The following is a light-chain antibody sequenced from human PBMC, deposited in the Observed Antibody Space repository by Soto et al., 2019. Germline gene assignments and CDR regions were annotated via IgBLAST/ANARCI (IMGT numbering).Light chain of an antibody. CDR2: ATS. V-gene: IGKV3-15*01. CDR1: RSVDTD. CDR3: QQYNNWPAIT. J-gene: IGKJ5*01. Sequence: EILPSPSSTTPSVSPGDSPPPSCRSSRSVDTDLAWYQQKPGRAPRLLVFATSARATGVPDRFRGSRSGTDFTLTISSLQSEDFAVYYCQQYNNWPAITFGQGTRLEIK.